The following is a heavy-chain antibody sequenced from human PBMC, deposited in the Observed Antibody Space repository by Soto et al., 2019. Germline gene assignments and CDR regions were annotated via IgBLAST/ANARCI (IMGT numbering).Heavy chain of an antibody. J-gene: IGHJ6*02. D-gene: IGHD2-8*01. CDR2: IIPIFGTA. V-gene: IGHV1-69*06. CDR3: ARDGCTNGVCYGGYYYGMDV. Sequence: QVQLVQSGVEVKKPGSSVKVSCKASGGTFSSYAISWVRQAPGQGLEWMGGIIPIFGTANYAQKFQGRVTITADKSTSTAYMELSSLRSEDTAVYYCARDGCTNGVCYGGYYYGMDVWGQGTTVTVSS. CDR1: GGTFSSYA.